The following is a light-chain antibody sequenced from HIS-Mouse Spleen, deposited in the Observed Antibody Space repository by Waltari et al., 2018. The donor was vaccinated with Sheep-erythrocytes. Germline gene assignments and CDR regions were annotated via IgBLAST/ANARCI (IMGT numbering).Light chain of an antibody. J-gene: IGKJ4*01. CDR1: QSISSY. V-gene: IGKV1-39*01. Sequence: DIQMTQSPSSLSASVGDRVTITCRASQSISSYLNWYQQKPGKAHKLRIYAESSLQSAVPSRFSGSGSGTDFTLTISSLQPEDFATYYCQQSYSTPPLTFGGGTKVEIK. CDR3: QQSYSTPPLT. CDR2: AES.